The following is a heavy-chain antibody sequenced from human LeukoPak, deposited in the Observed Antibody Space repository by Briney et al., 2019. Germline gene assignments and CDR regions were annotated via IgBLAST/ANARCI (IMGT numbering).Heavy chain of an antibody. V-gene: IGHV4-59*11. Sequence: PSETLSLTCTVSGGSISSHYWSWIWQPPGKGLEWIGYIYYSGSTNYNPSLKSRVTISVDTSKNQFSLKLSSVTAADTAVYYCARDLGGIAAAGTLFDYWGQGTLVTVSS. J-gene: IGHJ4*02. CDR2: IYYSGST. CDR1: GGSISSHY. D-gene: IGHD6-13*01. CDR3: ARDLGGIAAAGTLFDY.